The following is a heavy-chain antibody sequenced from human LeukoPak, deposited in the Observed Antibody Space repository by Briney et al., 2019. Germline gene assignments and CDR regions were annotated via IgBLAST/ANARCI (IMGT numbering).Heavy chain of an antibody. CDR3: ARGSYYYMDV. J-gene: IGHJ6*03. V-gene: IGHV1-46*04. CDR2: INPNDGST. CDR1: GYTFTNFY. Sequence: ASVKVSCTASGYTFTNFYMHWVRQAPGQGLEWMGMINPNDGSTSYAQRLRGRVTMTRDTSTSTFYMELSTLRYEDTAIYYCARGSYYYMDVWGKGTTVTISS.